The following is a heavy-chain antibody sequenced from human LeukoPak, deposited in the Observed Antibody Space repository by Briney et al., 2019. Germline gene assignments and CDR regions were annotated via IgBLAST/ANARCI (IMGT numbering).Heavy chain of an antibody. CDR2: ISSSGSYI. CDR1: GFTFRSYS. D-gene: IGHD2-21*02. J-gene: IGHJ5*02. Sequence: PGGSLRLSCAASGFTFRSYSMNWVRQAPGKGLEWVLSISSSGSYIYYADSVKGRFTVSRDNAKNSLYLQMNSLRAEDTAMYYCARTATAYRGGDCLGPFDPWGQGTLVTVSS. CDR3: ARTATAYRGGDCLGPFDP. V-gene: IGHV3-21*01.